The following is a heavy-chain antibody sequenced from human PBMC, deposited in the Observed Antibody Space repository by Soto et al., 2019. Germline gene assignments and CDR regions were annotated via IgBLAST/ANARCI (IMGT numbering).Heavy chain of an antibody. D-gene: IGHD4-17*01. CDR1: GGTISNYY. V-gene: IGHV4-59*01. J-gene: IGHJ4*02. CDR3: TRVGGYYGDYPNFDY. Sequence: LSLTCTVSGGTISNYYWSWIRQPPGKGLEWMGYMYYSGSTKYNPSLKSRVTISVGTSNNQFFLKLNSVTAADTAVYFCTRVGGYYGDYPNFDYWGRGTLVTVSS. CDR2: MYYSGST.